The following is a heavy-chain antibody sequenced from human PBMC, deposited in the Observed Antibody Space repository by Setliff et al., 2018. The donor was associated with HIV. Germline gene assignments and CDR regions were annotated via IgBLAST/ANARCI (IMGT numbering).Heavy chain of an antibody. CDR3: AKDRNRYSSGWYVY. CDR2: IHYDGNGN. V-gene: IGHV3-30*02. Sequence: GGSLRLSCAASGLTFSNFGMHWVRQAPGKGLEWVAVIHYDGNGNYYADSVKGRFTISRDNSKNTLYLQMNSLRAEDTAVYYCAKDRNRYSSGWYVYWGQGTLVTVSS. D-gene: IGHD6-19*01. CDR1: GLTFSNFG. J-gene: IGHJ4*02.